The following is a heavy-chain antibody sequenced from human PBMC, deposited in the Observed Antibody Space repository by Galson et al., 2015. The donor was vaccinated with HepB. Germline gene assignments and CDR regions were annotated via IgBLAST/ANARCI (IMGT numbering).Heavy chain of an antibody. Sequence: SLRLSCAASGFTFSSYAMSWVRQAPGKGLEWASSISASGGSTYYADSVKGRFTISRDNSKNTLYLQMNSLRAEDTAVYYCAKYYDSSGWLTLDYWGQGTLVTVSS. CDR3: AKYYDSSGWLTLDY. CDR1: GFTFSSYA. CDR2: ISASGGST. V-gene: IGHV3-23*01. J-gene: IGHJ4*02. D-gene: IGHD6-19*01.